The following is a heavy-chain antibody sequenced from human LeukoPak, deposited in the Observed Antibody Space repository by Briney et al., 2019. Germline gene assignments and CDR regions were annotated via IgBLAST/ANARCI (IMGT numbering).Heavy chain of an antibody. CDR1: GGSISSGGYY. V-gene: IGHV4-31*03. CDR2: IYYSRST. D-gene: IGHD2-2*01. J-gene: IGHJ5*02. Sequence: SETLSLTCTVSGGSISSGGYYWSWIRQHPGKGLEWIGYIYYSRSTCYNPSLKSRVTISVDTSKNQFSLKLSSVTAADTAVYYCARVGLGYCSSTSCFDNWFDPWGQGTLVTVSS. CDR3: ARVGLGYCSSTSCFDNWFDP.